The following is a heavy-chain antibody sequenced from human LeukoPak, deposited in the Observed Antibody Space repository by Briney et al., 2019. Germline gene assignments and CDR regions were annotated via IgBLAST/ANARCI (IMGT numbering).Heavy chain of an antibody. D-gene: IGHD6-13*01. CDR1: GGTFSSYA. J-gene: IGHJ6*02. CDR3: ARSFHLAATRQTFYYYGMDV. CDR2: IIPIFGTA. Sequence: ASVKVSCKASGGTFSSYAISWVRQAPGQGLEWMGGIIPIFGTANYAQRFQGRVTITADESTSTAYMELSSLRSEDTAVYYCARSFHLAATRQTFYYYGMDVWGQGTTVTVSS. V-gene: IGHV1-69*13.